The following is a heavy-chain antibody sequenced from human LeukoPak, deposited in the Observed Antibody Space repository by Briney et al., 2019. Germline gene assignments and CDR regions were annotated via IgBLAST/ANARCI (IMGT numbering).Heavy chain of an antibody. V-gene: IGHV4-59*01. Sequence: PSETLSLTCTVSGGSISSYYWSWIRQPPGKGLEWIGYIYYSGSTNYNPSLKSRVTISVDPSKNQFSLKLSSVTAADTAVYYCARAKLSSSWLPDYWGQGTLVTVSS. J-gene: IGHJ4*02. D-gene: IGHD6-13*01. CDR3: ARAKLSSSWLPDY. CDR1: GGSISSYY. CDR2: IYYSGST.